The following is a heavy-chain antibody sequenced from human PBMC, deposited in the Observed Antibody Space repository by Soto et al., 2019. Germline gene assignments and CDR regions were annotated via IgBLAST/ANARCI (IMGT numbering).Heavy chain of an antibody. CDR3: AREARHVVVTAILGAGAFDI. D-gene: IGHD2-21*02. CDR1: GYTFTSYG. J-gene: IGHJ3*02. CDR2: ISAYNGNT. V-gene: IGHV1-18*01. Sequence: QVQLVQSGAEVKKPGASVKVSCKASGYTFTSYGISWVRQAPGQGLEWMGWISAYNGNTNYAQKLQGRVTMTTDTSTSTAYMELRSLRSDDTAVYYCAREARHVVVTAILGAGAFDIWGQGTMVTVSS.